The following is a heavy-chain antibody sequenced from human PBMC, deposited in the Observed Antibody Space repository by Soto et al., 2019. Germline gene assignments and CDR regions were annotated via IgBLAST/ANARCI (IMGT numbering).Heavy chain of an antibody. CDR1: GFTFSRVS. V-gene: IGHV3-21*01. CDR3: ARVAY. CDR2: ISSGSSDT. Sequence: GGSLRLSCEASGFTFSRVSMNWDRQVPGKGLEWVASISSGSSDTWYADSVKGRFIISRDNAQNSLFLQMNTLRPEDTAIYYCARVAYWGPGTQVTVSS. J-gene: IGHJ4*02.